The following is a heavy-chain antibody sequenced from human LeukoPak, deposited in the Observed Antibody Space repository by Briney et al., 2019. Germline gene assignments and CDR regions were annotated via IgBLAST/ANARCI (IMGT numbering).Heavy chain of an antibody. CDR2: INHSGST. CDR1: GGSFSGYY. D-gene: IGHD6-19*01. V-gene: IGHV4-34*01. CDR3: ARGISSGWYEPFDY. J-gene: IGHJ4*02. Sequence: SGTLSLTCAVYGGSFSGYYWSWIRQAPGKGLEWIGEINHSGSTNYNPSLKSRVTISVDTSKNQFSLKLSSVTAADTAVYYCARGISSGWYEPFDYWGQGTLVTVSS.